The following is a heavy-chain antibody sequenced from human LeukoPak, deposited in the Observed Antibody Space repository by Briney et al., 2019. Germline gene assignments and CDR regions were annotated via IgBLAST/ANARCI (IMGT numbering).Heavy chain of an antibody. CDR3: AKPAGFGELRFDY. Sequence: GGSLRLSCAASGFTFSSYGMHWVRQAPGKGLEWVAVISYDGSNKYYADSVKGRFTISRDNSRNTLYLQMNSLRDEDTAVYSCAKPAGFGELRFDYWGQGTLVSVSS. D-gene: IGHD3-10*01. J-gene: IGHJ4*02. V-gene: IGHV3-30*18. CDR1: GFTFSSYG. CDR2: ISYDGSNK.